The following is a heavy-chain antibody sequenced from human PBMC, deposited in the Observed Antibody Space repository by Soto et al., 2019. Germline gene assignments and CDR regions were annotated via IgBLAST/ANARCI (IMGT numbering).Heavy chain of an antibody. J-gene: IGHJ4*02. CDR3: AKVGNSGWYHDY. CDR1: GFTFSSYA. V-gene: IGHV3-23*01. CDR2: ISGSGDST. Sequence: GGSLRLSCAASGFTFSSYALSWVRQAPGKGLEWVSGISGSGDSTYYADSVKGRFTISRDNSKNTLYLQMNSLRAEDTAVYFCAKVGNSGWYHDYWGQGTLVTVSS. D-gene: IGHD6-19*01.